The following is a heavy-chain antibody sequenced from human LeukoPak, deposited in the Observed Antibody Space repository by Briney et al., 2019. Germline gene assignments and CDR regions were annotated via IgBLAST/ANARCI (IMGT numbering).Heavy chain of an antibody. V-gene: IGHV4-59*01. CDR2: IYYSGST. CDR1: GGSISSYY. D-gene: IGHD3-16*01. J-gene: IGHJ4*02. Sequence: SETLSLTCTVSGGSISSYYWSWIRQPPGKGLEWIGYIYYSGSTNYNPSLESRVTISVDTSKNQFSLKLSSVTAADTAVYYCARGTGGYFDYWGQGTLVTVSS. CDR3: ARGTGGYFDY.